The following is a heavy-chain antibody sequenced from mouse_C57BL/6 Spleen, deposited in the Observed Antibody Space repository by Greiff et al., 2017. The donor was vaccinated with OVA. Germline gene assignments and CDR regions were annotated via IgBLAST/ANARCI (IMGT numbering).Heavy chain of an antibody. CDR3: AIYYDYGWFAY. V-gene: IGHV1-55*01. D-gene: IGHD2-4*01. CDR2: IYPGSGST. J-gene: IGHJ3*01. CDR1: GYTFTSYW. Sequence: QVQLQQPGAELVKPGASVKMSCKASGYTFTSYWITWVKQRPGQGLEWIGAIYPGSGSTNYNEKLKSKATLTVDTSSSTAYMQLSSLTSDDSAVDDCAIYYDYGWFAYWGQGTLVTVSA.